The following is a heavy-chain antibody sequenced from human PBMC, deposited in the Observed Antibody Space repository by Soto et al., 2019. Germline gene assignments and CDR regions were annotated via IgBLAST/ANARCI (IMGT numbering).Heavy chain of an antibody. CDR1: GFIFINYA. CDR2: ISYDGSNK. V-gene: IGHV3-30-3*01. D-gene: IGHD1-1*01. Sequence: QVQLVESGGGVVQPGRSLRLSCAASGFIFINYAMHWVRQAPGKGLECVAVISYDGSNKYYADSVKGRFTISRDNSKNTLYLQMNSLRTEDTAVYYCARDPGYDWKGYFDYWGQGTLVTVSS. CDR3: ARDPGYDWKGYFDY. J-gene: IGHJ4*02.